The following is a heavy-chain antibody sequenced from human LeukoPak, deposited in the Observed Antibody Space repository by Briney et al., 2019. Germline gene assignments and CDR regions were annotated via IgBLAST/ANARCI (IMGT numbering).Heavy chain of an antibody. CDR1: GFTFSSYG. Sequence: GRSLRLSCAASGFTFSSYGMHWVRQAPGKGLEWVAVISYDGSNKYYADSVKGRFTISRDNSKNTLYLQMNSLRAEDTAVYYCLRDLNWSLDQWGQGTLVTVSS. CDR3: LRDLNWSLDQ. D-gene: IGHD1-20*01. CDR2: ISYDGSNK. J-gene: IGHJ4*02. V-gene: IGHV3-30*03.